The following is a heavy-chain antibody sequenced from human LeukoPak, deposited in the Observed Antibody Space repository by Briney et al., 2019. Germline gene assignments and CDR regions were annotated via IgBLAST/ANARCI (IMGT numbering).Heavy chain of an antibody. Sequence: SETLSLTCSVSGGSITTSSSYWGWIRQPPGKGLEWIGSIYYSGSTYYNPSLKSRVTISVDTSKNQFSLKLSSVTAADTAVYYCARDMSVVVPAAPDYWGQGTLVTVSS. CDR3: ARDMSVVVPAAPDY. CDR2: IYYSGST. D-gene: IGHD2-2*01. CDR1: GGSITTSSSY. J-gene: IGHJ4*02. V-gene: IGHV4-39*07.